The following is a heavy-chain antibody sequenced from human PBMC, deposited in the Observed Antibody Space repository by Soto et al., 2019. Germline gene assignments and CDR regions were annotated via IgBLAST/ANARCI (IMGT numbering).Heavy chain of an antibody. V-gene: IGHV3-30*18. Sequence: QVQLVESGGGVVQPGRSLRLSCAASGFTFSSYGMHWVRQAPGKGLEWVAVISYDGSNKYYADSVKGRFTISRDNSKNTLYLQMNSLRAEDTAVYYCAKVRRSWYLPDCDYWGQGTLVTVSS. J-gene: IGHJ4*02. CDR3: AKVRRSWYLPDCDY. CDR2: ISYDGSNK. D-gene: IGHD6-13*01. CDR1: GFTFSSYG.